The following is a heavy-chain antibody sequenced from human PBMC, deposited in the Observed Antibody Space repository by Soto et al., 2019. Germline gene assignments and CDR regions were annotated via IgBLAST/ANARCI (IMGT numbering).Heavy chain of an antibody. J-gene: IGHJ3*02. CDR3: ASSWVRRAFDI. V-gene: IGHV4-34*01. CDR1: GLSFSGYY. Sequence: PSETLSLTCAFYGLSFSGYYWSWIRQPPGKGLEWIGEINHSGSTNYNPSLKSRVTISVDTSKNQFSLKLSSVTAADTAVYYCASSWVRRAFDIWGQGTMVTVSS. D-gene: IGHD1-26*01. CDR2: INHSGST.